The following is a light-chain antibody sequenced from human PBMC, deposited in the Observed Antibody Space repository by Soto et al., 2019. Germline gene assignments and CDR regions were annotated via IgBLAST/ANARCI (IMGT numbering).Light chain of an antibody. V-gene: IGLV2-8*01. Sequence: QSALTQPPSASGSPGQSVTLSCTGTSSDVGGYNYVSWYQQHPGKAPKLMISEVSNRPSGVPDRFSGSKSGNTASLTVSGLQAEDEADYYCSSFAGNNTLVFGGGTKVTVL. CDR1: SSDVGGYNY. CDR2: EVS. J-gene: IGLJ2*01. CDR3: SSFAGNNTLV.